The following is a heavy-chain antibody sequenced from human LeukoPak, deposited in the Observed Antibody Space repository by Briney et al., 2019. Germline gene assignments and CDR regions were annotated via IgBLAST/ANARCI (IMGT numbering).Heavy chain of an antibody. J-gene: IGHJ3*01. V-gene: IGHV3-7*01. Sequence: PGGSLRLSCAASGFTFRSYWMTWVRQPPGKGLEWVANIKEDGSDENYVDSVKGRFTISRDNAKNSLYLRMNSLRAEDTAVYYCARDLDIVVVPAAYDAFDVWGQGTMVTVSS. D-gene: IGHD2-2*01. CDR2: IKEDGSDE. CDR1: GFTFRSYW. CDR3: ARDLDIVVVPAAYDAFDV.